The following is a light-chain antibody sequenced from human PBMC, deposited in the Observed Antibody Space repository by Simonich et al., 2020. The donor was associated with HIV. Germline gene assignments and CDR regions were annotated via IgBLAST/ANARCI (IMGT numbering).Light chain of an antibody. J-gene: IGKJ1*01. CDR2: EAS. CDR3: QQAITFPRT. Sequence: DIQMTQSPSTLSASVGDTVTITCRASQSISDWLAWYQQKPGKAPKLLVSEASSLESGVPSRFSGSGAGTKFTLTISSLQPEDFATYYCQQAITFPRTFGQGTRVDVK. V-gene: IGKV1-5*03. CDR1: QSISDW.